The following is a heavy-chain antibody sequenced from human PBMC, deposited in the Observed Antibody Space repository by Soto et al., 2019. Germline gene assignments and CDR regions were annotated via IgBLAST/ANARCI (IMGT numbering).Heavy chain of an antibody. J-gene: IGHJ4*02. CDR1: GGSFNNYA. Sequence: QVQLVQSGAEVKKPGSSVKVSCKASGGSFNNYAISWVRQAPGQGLEWMGGIIPVFGTPNYAQKFQGRLTIIAGEYTTTAYMELSGLRSEDTALYYCATRSSGSFHFDYWGQGTLVSVSS. D-gene: IGHD1-26*01. CDR2: IIPVFGTP. V-gene: IGHV1-69*01. CDR3: ATRSSGSFHFDY.